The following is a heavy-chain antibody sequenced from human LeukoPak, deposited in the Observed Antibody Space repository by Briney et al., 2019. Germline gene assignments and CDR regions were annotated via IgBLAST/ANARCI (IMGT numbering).Heavy chain of an antibody. V-gene: IGHV1-8*01. D-gene: IGHD3-9*01. CDR3: ARVHEARLPYDILREAFDI. Sequence: GASVKVSCKASGYTFTSYDINWVRQATGQGLEWMGWMNPNSGNTGYAQKFQGRVTMTRNTSISTAYMELSSLRSEDTAVYYCARVHEARLPYDILREAFDIWGQGTMVTVSS. CDR1: GYTFTSYD. CDR2: MNPNSGNT. J-gene: IGHJ3*02.